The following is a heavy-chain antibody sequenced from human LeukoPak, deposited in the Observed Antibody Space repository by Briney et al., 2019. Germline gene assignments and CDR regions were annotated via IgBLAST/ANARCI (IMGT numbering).Heavy chain of an antibody. D-gene: IGHD3-16*01. CDR3: AKLGAYYSMDV. CDR1: GGSISSYY. Sequence: PSETLSLTCTVSGGSISSYYWSWIRQPPGKGLEWIGYIYYSGSTNYNPSLKSRVTISVDTSKNQFSLKLSSVTAADTAVYYCAKLGAYYSMDVWGQGTTVTVSS. V-gene: IGHV4-59*01. CDR2: IYYSGST. J-gene: IGHJ6*02.